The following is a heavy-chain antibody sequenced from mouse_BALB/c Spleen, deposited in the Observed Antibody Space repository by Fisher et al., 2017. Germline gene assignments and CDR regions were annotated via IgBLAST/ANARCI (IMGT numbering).Heavy chain of an antibody. CDR3: ARSSFDRYGVRAMDY. Sequence: KFKGKATFTADTSSNTAYMQLSSLTSEDSAVYYCARSSFDRYGVRAMDYWGQGTSVTVSS. V-gene: IGHV1-9*01. D-gene: IGHD2-14*01. J-gene: IGHJ4*01.